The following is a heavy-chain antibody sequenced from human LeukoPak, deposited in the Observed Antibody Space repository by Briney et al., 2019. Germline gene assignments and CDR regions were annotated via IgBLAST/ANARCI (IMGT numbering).Heavy chain of an antibody. V-gene: IGHV3-74*01. Sequence: GWSLRLSCAASGFTFSSYWMHWVRQAPGKGLVWVSRINSDGFSISYADSVKGRFTISRDNAKNTLYLQMNSLRTEDTAVYYCARIHAGNPDYWGQGTRVTVSS. J-gene: IGHJ4*02. CDR3: ARIHAGNPDY. D-gene: IGHD5-18*01. CDR2: INSDGFSI. CDR1: GFTFSSYW.